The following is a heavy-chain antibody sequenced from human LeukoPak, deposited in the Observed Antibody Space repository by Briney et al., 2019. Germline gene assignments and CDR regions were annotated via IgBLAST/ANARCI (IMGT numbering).Heavy chain of an antibody. CDR3: GRDPYYDALDY. V-gene: IGHV3-7*01. CDR1: GFTFSSYW. D-gene: IGHD3-22*01. J-gene: IGHJ4*02. CDR2: IKQDGSEK. Sequence: GGSLRLSCAASGFTFSSYWMSWVRQAPGKGLEWVANIKQDGSEKYYVDSVKGRFTISRDNTKNLLFLQMNSLRAEDTAVYYCGRDPYYDALDYWGQGTLVTVSS.